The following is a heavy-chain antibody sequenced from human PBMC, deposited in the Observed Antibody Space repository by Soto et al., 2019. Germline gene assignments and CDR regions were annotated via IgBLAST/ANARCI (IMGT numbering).Heavy chain of an antibody. J-gene: IGHJ4*02. CDR3: AKEIRPNDF. CDR1: GFIFRAWF. V-gene: IGHV3-11*01. Sequence: GGSLRLSCAASGFIFRAWFMSWIRQAPGKGLEWISYISKDSGRATRYADSVKGRFTISRGNSANTLYLQMNSLRPEDTAVYYCAKEIRPNDFWGQGTLVTVSS. CDR2: ISKDSGRAT.